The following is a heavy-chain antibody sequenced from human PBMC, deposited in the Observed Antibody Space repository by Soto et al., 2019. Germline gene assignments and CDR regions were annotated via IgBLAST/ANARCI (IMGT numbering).Heavy chain of an antibody. CDR1: GFTFSSFA. D-gene: IGHD3-22*01. V-gene: IGHV3-23*01. CDR2: IGGSGGST. Sequence: PGGSLRLSCAASGFTFSSFAMSWLPQAPGKGLEWVSTIGGSGGSTFYADSVKDRFTLSRDNSKNMKYLQLNSLRADDADVYFCASEGSFDSRCYTYRIDVWGKGTTVT. J-gene: IGHJ6*01. CDR3: ASEGSFDSRCYTYRIDV.